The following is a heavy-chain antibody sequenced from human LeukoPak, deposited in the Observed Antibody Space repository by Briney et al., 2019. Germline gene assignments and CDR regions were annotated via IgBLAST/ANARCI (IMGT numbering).Heavy chain of an antibody. CDR3: TTDCDSTSCYAADAAQ. V-gene: IGHV3-7*05. D-gene: IGHD2-2*01. CDR1: GFTFSRYW. Sequence: GGSLRLSCAASGFTFSRYWMSWVRQAPGKGLEWVATIQHAGSQTYYVDSVKGRSTISRDNAKNSLYLQLNSLTAEDTAVYYCTTDCDSTSCYAADAAQWGQGTLVTVSS. J-gene: IGHJ4*02. CDR2: IQHAGSQT.